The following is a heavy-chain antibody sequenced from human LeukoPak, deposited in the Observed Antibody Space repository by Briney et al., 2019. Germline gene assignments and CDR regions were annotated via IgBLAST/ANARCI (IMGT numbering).Heavy chain of an antibody. J-gene: IGHJ6*02. Sequence: PSETLSLTCTVSGGSISTRSYYWGRIRQPPGKGLEWIGTIYDSGSTYINPSLKSRVTVSEDTSKNQFSLKLSSVTAADTAVYYCARHFDLYYGMDVWGQGTTVTVSS. D-gene: IGHD3-9*01. CDR1: GGSISTRSYY. CDR3: ARHFDLYYGMDV. V-gene: IGHV4-39*01. CDR2: IYDSGST.